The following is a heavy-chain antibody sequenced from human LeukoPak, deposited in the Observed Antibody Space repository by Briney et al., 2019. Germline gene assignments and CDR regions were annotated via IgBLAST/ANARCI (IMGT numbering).Heavy chain of an antibody. CDR3: ARGLEMAAYFDY. V-gene: IGHV1-69*02. J-gene: IGHJ4*02. Sequence: GSSVKVSCKAPGGTFSSYTSSWVRQAPGQGLEWMGRIIPILGIANYAQKFQGRVTITADKSTSTAYMELSSLRSEDTAVYYCARGLEMAAYFDYWGQGTLVTVSS. D-gene: IGHD5-24*01. CDR2: IIPILGIA. CDR1: GGTFSSYT.